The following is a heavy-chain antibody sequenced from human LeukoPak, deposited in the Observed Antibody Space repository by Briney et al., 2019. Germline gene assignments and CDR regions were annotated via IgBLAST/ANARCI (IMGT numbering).Heavy chain of an antibody. CDR2: ISSSSSYI. J-gene: IGHJ4*02. D-gene: IGHD3-16*01. CDR3: ARDFSWAFDY. V-gene: IGHV3-21*01. Sequence: PGGSLRLSCAASGFTFSSYSMNWVRQAPGKGLEWVSSISSSSSYIYYADSVKGRFTISRDNAKNSLYLQMNSLRVEDTAIYYCARDFSWAFDYWGQGTLVTVSS. CDR1: GFTFSSYS.